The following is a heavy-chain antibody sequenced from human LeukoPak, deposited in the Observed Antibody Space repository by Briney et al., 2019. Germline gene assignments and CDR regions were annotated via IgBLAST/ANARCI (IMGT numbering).Heavy chain of an antibody. CDR1: GGSIGSYY. CDR3: ARGGSGSTPHFDY. D-gene: IGHD1-26*01. J-gene: IGHJ4*02. CDR2: IYTSGST. V-gene: IGHV4-4*07. Sequence: SSETLSLTCTVSGGSIGSYYWSWIRQPAGKGLEWIGRIYTSGSTNYNPSLKSRVTMSVDTSKNQFSLKLSSVTAADTAVYYCARGGSGSTPHFDYWGQGTLVTVSS.